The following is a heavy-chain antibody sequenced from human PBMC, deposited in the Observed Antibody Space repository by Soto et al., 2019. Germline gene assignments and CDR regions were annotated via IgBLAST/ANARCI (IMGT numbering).Heavy chain of an antibody. Sequence: ASETLSLTCTVSGGSISSYYWSWIRQPPGKGLEWIGYIYYSGSTNYNPSLKSRVTISVDTSKNQFSLKLSSVTAADTAVYYCARGLNDFWSGYPDWFDPWGQGTLVTVSS. V-gene: IGHV4-59*01. D-gene: IGHD3-3*01. CDR2: IYYSGST. CDR1: GGSISSYY. J-gene: IGHJ5*02. CDR3: ARGLNDFWSGYPDWFDP.